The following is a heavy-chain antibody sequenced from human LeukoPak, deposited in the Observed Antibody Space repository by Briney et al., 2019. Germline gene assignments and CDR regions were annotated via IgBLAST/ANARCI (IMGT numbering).Heavy chain of an antibody. CDR1: GGSISNYY. Sequence: PSETLSLTCTVSGGSISNYYWSWIRQPPGKGLEWIGYVYYSGSTDHNPSLKSRVTISVDTSKNQFSLKLSSVTAADTAVYYCARSPQQWLVQFDYWGQGTLVTVSS. D-gene: IGHD6-19*01. CDR2: VYYSGST. CDR3: ARSPQQWLVQFDY. J-gene: IGHJ4*02. V-gene: IGHV4-59*01.